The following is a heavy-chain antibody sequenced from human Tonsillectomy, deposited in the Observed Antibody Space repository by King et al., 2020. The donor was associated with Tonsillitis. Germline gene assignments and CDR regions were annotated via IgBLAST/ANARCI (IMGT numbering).Heavy chain of an antibody. D-gene: IGHD3-16*02. CDR2: ISAYNGNT. V-gene: IGHV1-18*01. Sequence: QLVQSGAEVKKPGASAKVSCKASGYTFTSYGISWVRQAPGQGLEWMGWISAYNGNTNYAEKLQGRVTMTTDTSTSTAYMELRSLRSDDTAVYYCARASYFTPYDYVWGSYRYTVFDYWVQGTLVTVSS. CDR3: ARASYFTPYDYVWGSYRYTVFDY. CDR1: GYTFTSYG. J-gene: IGHJ4*02.